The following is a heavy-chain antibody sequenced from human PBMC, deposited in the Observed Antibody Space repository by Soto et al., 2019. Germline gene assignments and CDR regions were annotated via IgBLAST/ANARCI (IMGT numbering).Heavy chain of an antibody. J-gene: IGHJ4*02. CDR1: EGTFSSYA. D-gene: IGHD3-22*01. CDR3: ARDSRDYYESSGGTDY. CDR2: ITPVFGTT. V-gene: IGHV1-69*13. Sequence: GASVKVSCKSSEGTFSSYAISWVRQAPGQGLEWMGGITPVFGTTNYAQKFQGRVTITADESTSTAYMVLSSLRSEDTAVYYCARDSRDYYESSGGTDYWGQGTLVTVSS.